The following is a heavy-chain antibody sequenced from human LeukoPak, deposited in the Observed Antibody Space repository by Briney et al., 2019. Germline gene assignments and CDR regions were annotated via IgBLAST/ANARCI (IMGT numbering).Heavy chain of an antibody. CDR2: IYSSGST. D-gene: IGHD4-17*01. J-gene: IGHJ5*02. CDR1: GYSISSGYY. CDR3: VRAGDYGDYVGWFDP. V-gene: IGHV4-4*07. Sequence: SETLSLTCTVSGYSISSGYYWGWIRQPAGKGLEWIGRIYSSGSTNYNPSLKSRVTMSVDTSKNQFSLKLNSVTAADTAVYYCVRAGDYGDYVGWFDPWGQGTLVTVSS.